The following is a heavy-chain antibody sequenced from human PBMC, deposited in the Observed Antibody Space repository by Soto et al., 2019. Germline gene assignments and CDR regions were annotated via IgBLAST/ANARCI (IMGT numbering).Heavy chain of an antibody. J-gene: IGHJ6*02. V-gene: IGHV4-34*01. D-gene: IGHD4-17*01. Sequence: QVQLQQWGAGLLKPSETLSLNCAVYGGSFYWTWIRQPPGKGLEWIGEIRHSGSTNYNPSLKSRVSTSIDMSKSQVSLTVYSVTAADTAVYYCARGGGDYDYAVDVWGQGTTVTVSS. CDR2: IRHSGST. CDR3: ARGGGDYDYAVDV. CDR1: GGSFY.